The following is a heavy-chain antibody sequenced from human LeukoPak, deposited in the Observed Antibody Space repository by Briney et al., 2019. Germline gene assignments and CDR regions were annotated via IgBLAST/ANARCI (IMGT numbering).Heavy chain of an antibody. D-gene: IGHD6-19*01. Sequence: ASVKVSCKASGYTFTDYYLHWVRQAPGQGLEWMGWIDPKSGGINYARKFQGRVTMTRDTSTSTVYMELSSLRSEDTAVYYCARGRYSSGWYKGNSVYFQHWGQGTLVTVSS. V-gene: IGHV1-2*02. J-gene: IGHJ1*01. CDR3: ARGRYSSGWYKGNSVYFQH. CDR1: GYTFTDYY. CDR2: IDPKSGGI.